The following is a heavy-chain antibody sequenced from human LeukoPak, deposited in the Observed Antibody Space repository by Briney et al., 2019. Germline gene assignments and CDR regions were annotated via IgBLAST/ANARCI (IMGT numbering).Heavy chain of an antibody. Sequence: ASVKVSCKASGYTFTGYYMHWVRQAPGQGLEWMGWINPNSGGTNYAQKFQGRVTMTRDTSISTAYMELSRLRSDDTAVYYCARGPRTVTTFARTKPFDYWGQGTLVTVSS. CDR1: GYTFTGYY. V-gene: IGHV1-2*02. CDR2: INPNSGGT. CDR3: ARGPRTVTTFARTKPFDY. J-gene: IGHJ4*02. D-gene: IGHD4-11*01.